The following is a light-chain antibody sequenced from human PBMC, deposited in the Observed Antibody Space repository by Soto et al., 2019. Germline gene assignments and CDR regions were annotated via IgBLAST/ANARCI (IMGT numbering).Light chain of an antibody. CDR3: CSFAGSGILGV. Sequence: QSVLTQPASVSGSPGESITISCTGTSSDIRSYNLVSWYQQHPGKAPKLMISEVTQRPSGVSYRFSGSKSGNTASLTISGLQSEDEADYYCCSFAGSGILGVFGNGTKVTVL. CDR2: EVT. V-gene: IGLV2-23*02. CDR1: SSDIRSYNL. J-gene: IGLJ1*01.